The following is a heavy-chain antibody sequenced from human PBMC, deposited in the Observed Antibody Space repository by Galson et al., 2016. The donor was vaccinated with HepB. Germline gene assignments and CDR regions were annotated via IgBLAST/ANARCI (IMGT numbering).Heavy chain of an antibody. CDR1: GYPFIAYY. CDR2: INPNSGAT. V-gene: IGHV1-2*02. CDR3: AREDGERGAMDV. J-gene: IGHJ6*03. Sequence: SVKVSCKASGYPFIAYYMRWVRQAPGQGLEWMGWINPNSGATNSAQRFQGRVTMTRDTSITTAYMELSGLRPDDTAIYYCAREDGERGAMDVWGKGTTVTVSS. D-gene: IGHD4-17*01.